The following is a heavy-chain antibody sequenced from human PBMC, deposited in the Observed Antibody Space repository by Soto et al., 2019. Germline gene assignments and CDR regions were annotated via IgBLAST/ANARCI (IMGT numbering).Heavy chain of an antibody. D-gene: IGHD3-3*01. CDR3: AREVRGYDFWSGYSLSNWFDP. J-gene: IGHJ5*02. Sequence: SETLSLTCTVSGGSISSYYWSWIRQPPGKGLEWIGYIYYSGSTNYNPSLKSRVTISVDTSKNQFSLKLSSVTAADTAVYYCAREVRGYDFWSGYSLSNWFDPWGQGTLVTVSS. CDR2: IYYSGST. V-gene: IGHV4-59*01. CDR1: GGSISSYY.